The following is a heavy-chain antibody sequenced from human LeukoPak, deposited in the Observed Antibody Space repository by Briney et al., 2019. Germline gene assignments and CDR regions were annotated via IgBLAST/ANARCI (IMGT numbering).Heavy chain of an antibody. CDR2: ISGSGGST. V-gene: IGHV3-23*01. J-gene: IGHJ4*02. D-gene: IGHD2-15*01. Sequence: GGSLRVSCAASGFTFSSYAMSWVRQAPGKGLEWVSAISGSGGSTYYADSVKGRFTISRDNSKNTLYLQMNSLRAEDTAVYYCAKDPPYCSGGSCYYFDYWGQGTLVTVSS. CDR3: AKDPPYCSGGSCYYFDY. CDR1: GFTFSSYA.